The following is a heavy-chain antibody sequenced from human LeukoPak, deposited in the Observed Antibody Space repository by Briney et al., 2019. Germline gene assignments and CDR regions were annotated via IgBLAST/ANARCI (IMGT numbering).Heavy chain of an antibody. J-gene: IGHJ4*02. CDR3: AKDFYDFWSGPRDY. CDR2: ISGSGGST. D-gene: IGHD3-3*01. Sequence: GGSLRLSCAASGFTFSSYAMSWVRQAPGKGLEWVSAISGSGGSTYYADSVKGRFTISRDNSKNTLYLQMNSLRAEDTAVYYCAKDFYDFWSGPRDYWGQGTLVTVSS. CDR1: GFTFSSYA. V-gene: IGHV3-23*01.